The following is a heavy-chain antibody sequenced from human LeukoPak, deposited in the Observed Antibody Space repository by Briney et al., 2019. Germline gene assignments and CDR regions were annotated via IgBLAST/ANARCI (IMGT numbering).Heavy chain of an antibody. J-gene: IGHJ3*02. V-gene: IGHV4-30-4*01. Sequence: SETLSLTCTVSGGSISSGDYYWSWFRQPPGKGLEWIGYIYYSGSTYYNPSLKSRVTISVDTSKNQFSLKLSSVTAADTAVYYCARDSYDYGDPRAFDIWGQGTMVTVSS. CDR2: IYYSGST. CDR1: GGSISSGDYY. CDR3: ARDSYDYGDPRAFDI. D-gene: IGHD4-17*01.